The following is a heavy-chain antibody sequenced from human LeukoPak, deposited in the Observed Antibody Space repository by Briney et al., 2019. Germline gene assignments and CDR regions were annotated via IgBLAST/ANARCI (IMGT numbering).Heavy chain of an antibody. CDR2: INPNSGGT. D-gene: IGHD3-22*01. CDR1: GFTFSSYG. Sequence: MPGGSLRLSCAASGFTFSSYGMHWVRQAPGQGLEWMGWINPNSGGTNYAQKFQGRVTMTRDTSISTAYMELSRLRSDDTAVYYCAREDYDSSGSGSWGQGTLVTVSS. V-gene: IGHV1-2*02. J-gene: IGHJ4*02. CDR3: AREDYDSSGSGS.